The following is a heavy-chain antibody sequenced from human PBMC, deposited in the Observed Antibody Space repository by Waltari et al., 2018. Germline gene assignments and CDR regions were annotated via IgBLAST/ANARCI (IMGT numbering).Heavy chain of an antibody. CDR1: GFTFSTYE. D-gene: IGHD1-7*01. CDR2: ISGTGNSI. Sequence: EVRLVESGGNLVQPVGSLRLSCAASGFTFSTYEMNWVRQAPGKGLGWVSYISGTGNSIHYAVSGKGRFTISRDNAKNSLFFQMNSLRVDDTAIYYCAREVYEGNYDGLDVWGQGTVVTVSS. J-gene: IGHJ3*01. V-gene: IGHV3-48*03. CDR3: AREVYEGNYDGLDV.